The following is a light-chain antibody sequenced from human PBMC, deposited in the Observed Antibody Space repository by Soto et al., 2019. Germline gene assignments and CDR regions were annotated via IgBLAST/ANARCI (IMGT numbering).Light chain of an antibody. Sequence: EIVMTQSPATLSVSPGERATLSCRASQSVSSNLAWYQQKPGQAPRLLIYGASTRATGIPARFSGSGSVTEFTLTISSLQSEDFAVYYCQQCNNWPLTFGQGTRVEIK. CDR1: QSVSSN. J-gene: IGKJ1*01. CDR3: QQCNNWPLT. V-gene: IGKV3-15*01. CDR2: GAS.